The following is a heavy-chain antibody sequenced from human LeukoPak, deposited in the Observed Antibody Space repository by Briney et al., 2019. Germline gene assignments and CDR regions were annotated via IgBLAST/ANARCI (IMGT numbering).Heavy chain of an antibody. D-gene: IGHD3-10*01. J-gene: IGHJ4*02. CDR2: ITASGTAM. CDR3: VRDPPYGD. V-gene: IGHV3-48*02. CDR1: GFTFSSYS. Sequence: GGSLRLSCAAPGFTFSSYSMNWVRQAPGKGLEWVSHITASGTAMFYADSVKGRFTISRDNAKNSLYLQMNSLRDEDTAVYYCVRDPPYGDWGQGTLVTVSS.